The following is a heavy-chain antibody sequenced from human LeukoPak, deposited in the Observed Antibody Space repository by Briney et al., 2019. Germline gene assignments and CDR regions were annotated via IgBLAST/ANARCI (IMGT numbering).Heavy chain of an antibody. CDR2: ISSSGSTI. CDR1: GFTFSSYE. CDR3: ARVSSVWIKDYYYYMDV. D-gene: IGHD5-12*01. J-gene: IGHJ6*03. Sequence: GGSLRLSCAASGFTFSSYEMNWVRQAPGKGLEWVSYISSSGSTIYYADSVKGRFTISRDNAKNSLYLQMNSLRAEDTAVYYCARVSSVWIKDYYYYMDVWGKGTTVTVSS. V-gene: IGHV3-48*03.